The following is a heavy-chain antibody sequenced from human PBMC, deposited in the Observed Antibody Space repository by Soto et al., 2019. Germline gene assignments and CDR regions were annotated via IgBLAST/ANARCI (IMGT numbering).Heavy chain of an antibody. CDR3: ARVRQGCSAYDYYFDP. D-gene: IGHD3-16*01. J-gene: IGHJ5*01. V-gene: IGHV4-4*02. CDR2: VHISGHS. CDR1: GGSVRAPDW. Sequence: XETLSLTCALSGGSVRAPDWWSWLRQSPDKGLEWIAEVHISGHSNYNPSLRSRVSVSIDSPKNQFYLNLNSVTAADTAIYYCARVRQGCSAYDYYFDPWGQGTQVTVSS.